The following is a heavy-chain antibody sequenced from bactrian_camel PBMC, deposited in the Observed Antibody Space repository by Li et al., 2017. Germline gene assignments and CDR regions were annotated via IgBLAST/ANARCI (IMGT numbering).Heavy chain of an antibody. CDR1: EFDFRDHY. CDR2: IDSGGSTT. J-gene: IGHJ4*01. CDR3: ARVRGVVAVGFVDY. V-gene: IGHV3S40*01. Sequence: VQLVESGGGLAQNGRSLTLACEASEFDFRDHYMSWVRQAPGKGREWVASIDSGGSTTYYADSVKGRFTASRDNAQNTVYLQMNSLKPDDTAVYSCARVRGVVAVGFVDYWGQGTQVTVS. D-gene: IGHD6*01.